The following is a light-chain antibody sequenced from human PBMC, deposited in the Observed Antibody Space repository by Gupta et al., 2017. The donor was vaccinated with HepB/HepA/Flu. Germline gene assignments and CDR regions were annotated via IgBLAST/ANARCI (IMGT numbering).Light chain of an antibody. CDR1: SSDVANYNY. CDR3: CSYAGRYTYV. V-gene: IGLV2-11*01. Sequence: QSALTQPRSVSGSPGQSVTISCTGTSSDVANYNYVSWYQQHPGKAPKLIIDDVIKRPSGVPDRFSGSKSGNTASLTISGLQAEDEAYYYCCSYAGRYTYVFGNGTKVTVL. J-gene: IGLJ1*01. CDR2: DVI.